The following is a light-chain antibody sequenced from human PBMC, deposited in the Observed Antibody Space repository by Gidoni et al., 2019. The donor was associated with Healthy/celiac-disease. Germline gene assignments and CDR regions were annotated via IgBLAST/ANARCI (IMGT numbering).Light chain of an antibody. J-gene: IGKJ1*01. CDR2: AAS. V-gene: IGKV1-39*01. CDR1: QSISSY. CDR3: QQSYSTQWT. Sequence: DIQMTQSPSSLSASVGDSVTITCRASQSISSYLNWYQQKPGKAPKLLIYAASSLQSGVPSRFSGSGSGTDFTLTISSLQPEDFATYYCQQSYSTQWTCGQGTKVEIK.